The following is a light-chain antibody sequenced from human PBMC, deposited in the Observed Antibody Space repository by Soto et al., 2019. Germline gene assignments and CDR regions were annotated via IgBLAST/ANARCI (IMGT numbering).Light chain of an antibody. CDR3: QQYGSSPRK. CDR1: QSVSSSY. V-gene: IGKV3-20*01. Sequence: EIVLTQSPGTRSLSPGERATLSCRASQSVSSSYLAWYQQKPGQAPRLLIYGASSRATGITDRFSGSGSGTDFTLTISRLEPEDFAVYYCQQYGSSPRKFGQGTKVEIK. CDR2: GAS. J-gene: IGKJ1*01.